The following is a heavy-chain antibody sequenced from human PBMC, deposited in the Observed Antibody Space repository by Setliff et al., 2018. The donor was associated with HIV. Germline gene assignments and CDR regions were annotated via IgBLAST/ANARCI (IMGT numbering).Heavy chain of an antibody. CDR3: ARLRVVVVPAASWYFDL. D-gene: IGHD2-2*01. Sequence: PGGSLRLSCTASGFTFSDYYMSWIRQAPGKGLEWVSYISSRGSTIYYADSVKGRFTISRDNAKNSLYLQMNSLRAEETAVYYCARLRVVVVPAASWYFDLWGRGTLVTVSS. CDR2: ISSRGSTI. J-gene: IGHJ2*01. V-gene: IGHV3-11*04. CDR1: GFTFSDYY.